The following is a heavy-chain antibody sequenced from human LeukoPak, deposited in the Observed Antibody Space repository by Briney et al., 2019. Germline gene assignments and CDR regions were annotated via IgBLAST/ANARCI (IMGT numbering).Heavy chain of an antibody. Sequence: SETLSLTCAVYGGSFSGYYWSWIRQPPGKGLEWIGEINHSGSTNYNPSLKSRVTISVDTSKNQFSLKLGSVTAADTAVYYCARRRLVLGRFDYWGQGTLVTVSS. CDR1: GGSFSGYY. J-gene: IGHJ4*02. V-gene: IGHV4-34*01. D-gene: IGHD3-10*01. CDR3: ARRRLVLGRFDY. CDR2: INHSGST.